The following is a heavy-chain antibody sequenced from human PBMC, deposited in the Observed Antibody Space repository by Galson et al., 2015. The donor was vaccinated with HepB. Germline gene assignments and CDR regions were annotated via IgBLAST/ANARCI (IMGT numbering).Heavy chain of an antibody. D-gene: IGHD6-19*01. V-gene: IGHV3-23*01. CDR2: ISGSGGST. Sequence: SLRLSCAASGFTFSSYAMSWARQAPGKGLEWVSAISGSGGSTYYADSVKGRFTISRGNSKNTLFLQMNSLRTEDTAVYYCAKVTDMGIAVPGTGNAFDIWGQGTKVTVSS. CDR3: AKVTDMGIAVPGTGNAFDI. CDR1: GFTFSSYA. J-gene: IGHJ3*02.